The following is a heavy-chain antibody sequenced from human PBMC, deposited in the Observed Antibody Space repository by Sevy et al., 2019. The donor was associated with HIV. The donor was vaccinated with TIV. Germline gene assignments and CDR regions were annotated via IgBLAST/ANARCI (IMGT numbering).Heavy chain of an antibody. J-gene: IGHJ4*02. D-gene: IGHD1-7*01. V-gene: IGHV3-11*06. CDR3: SRDRRNYAGQYFDY. CDR2: ISSGSTYT. Sequence: GGSLRLSCAVSGFTFSDYYMSWIRQAPGKGLEWVSDISSGSTYTKYADSVKGRFTISRDNPKNSLYLQMNSLRVEDTAVYYCSRDRRNYAGQYFDYWGQGTLVTVSS. CDR1: GFTFSDYY.